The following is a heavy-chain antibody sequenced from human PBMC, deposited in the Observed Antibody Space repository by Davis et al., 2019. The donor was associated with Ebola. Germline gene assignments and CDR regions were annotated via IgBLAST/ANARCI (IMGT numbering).Heavy chain of an antibody. V-gene: IGHV4-31*03. CDR2: IYYSGST. Sequence: PSETLSLTCTVSGGSISRGGSYWTWIRQHPGKGLEWIGCIYYSGSTYYNPSLKSRVTISLATSKNQFSLNLYSVTAADTAVYYCARDLSLHQGPIGLPPGTLLQEHLWG. J-gene: IGHJ6*01. CDR1: GGSISRGGSY. CDR3: ARDLSLHQGPIGLPPGTLLQEHL.